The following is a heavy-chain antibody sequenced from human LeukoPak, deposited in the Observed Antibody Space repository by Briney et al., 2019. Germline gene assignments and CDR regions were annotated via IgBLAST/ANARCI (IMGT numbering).Heavy chain of an antibody. CDR2: IRYDGSNK. CDR3: AKDNYDFWSGYLNWFDP. D-gene: IGHD3-3*01. V-gene: IGHV3-30*02. CDR1: GFTFSSYG. J-gene: IGHJ5*02. Sequence: GGSLRLSCAASGFTFSSYGMHWVRLAPGKGLEWVAFIRYDGSNKYYADSVKGRFTISRDNSKNTLYLQMNSLRAADTAVYYCAKDNYDFWSGYLNWFDPWGQGTLVTVSS.